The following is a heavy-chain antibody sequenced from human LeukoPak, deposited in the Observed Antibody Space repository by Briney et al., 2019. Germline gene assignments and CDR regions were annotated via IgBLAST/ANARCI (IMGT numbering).Heavy chain of an antibody. J-gene: IGHJ4*02. CDR3: ARDGDFNRGIDY. CDR2: IYYTGNT. CDR1: GGSISSGDYF. Sequence: SETLSLTCTVSGGSISSGDYFWSWIRQPPGKGLEWIGYIYYTGNTYYNPPLKSRLTISVDTSKNQFSLKLSSVTAADTAVYYCARDGDFNRGIDYWGQGTLVTVSS. D-gene: IGHD1-14*01. V-gene: IGHV4-30-4*01.